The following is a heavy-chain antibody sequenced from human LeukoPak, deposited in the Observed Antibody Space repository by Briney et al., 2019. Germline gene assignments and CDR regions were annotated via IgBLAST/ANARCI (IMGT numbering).Heavy chain of an antibody. CDR2: ITTSNYI. J-gene: IGHJ4*02. Sequence: GGALRLSCVVSGFTFSSHSVTWVRQAPGKGLEWVLSITTSNYIFYAESVRGRFTISRDNDKNSLYLQMTSLRAEDTAVYYCVREQARAGSFDYWGQGTLVTVSS. D-gene: IGHD6-19*01. CDR3: VREQARAGSFDY. CDR1: GFTFSSHS. V-gene: IGHV3-21*01.